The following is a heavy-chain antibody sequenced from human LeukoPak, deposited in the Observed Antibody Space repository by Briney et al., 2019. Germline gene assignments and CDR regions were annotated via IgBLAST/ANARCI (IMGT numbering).Heavy chain of an antibody. CDR2: INTNTGTP. V-gene: IGHV7-4-1*02. CDR3: ARGSDTSMDYSDY. D-gene: IGHD5-18*01. CDR1: GYPFTTYA. J-gene: IGHJ4*02. Sequence: ASVKVSCKASGYPFTTYAMNWVRQAPGQGLEWMGWINTNTGTPTYAQGFTGRFVFSLDTSVSTAYLQISSLKAEDAAVYFCARGSDTSMDYSDYWGQGTLVTVSS.